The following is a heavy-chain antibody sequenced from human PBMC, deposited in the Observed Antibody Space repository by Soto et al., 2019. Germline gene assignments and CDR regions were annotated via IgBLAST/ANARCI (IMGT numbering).Heavy chain of an antibody. CDR1: GFTFDDYA. D-gene: IGHD3-10*01. J-gene: IGHJ4*02. Sequence: EVQLVESGGALVQPGGSLRLSCTASGFTFDDYALDWVRQAPGKGLELISGISWNGDATGYADSVKGRFTISRDNAKNSLYLQMNSLRSEDTAMYFCANLPLYGSGFDCWGQGTLVTVAS. CDR2: ISWNGDAT. V-gene: IGHV3-9*01. CDR3: ANLPLYGSGFDC.